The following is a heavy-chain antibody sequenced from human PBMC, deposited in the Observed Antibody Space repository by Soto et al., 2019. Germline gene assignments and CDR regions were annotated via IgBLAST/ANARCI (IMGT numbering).Heavy chain of an antibody. Sequence: GGSLRLSCAASGFTFSSYGMHWVRQAPGKGLEWVAVISYDGSNKYYADSVKGRFTISRDNSKNTLYLQMNSLRAEDTAVYYCAKGWKGNRFDPWGQGTLVTVYS. J-gene: IGHJ5*02. CDR3: AKGWKGNRFDP. CDR1: GFTFSSYG. D-gene: IGHD1-1*01. V-gene: IGHV3-30*18. CDR2: ISYDGSNK.